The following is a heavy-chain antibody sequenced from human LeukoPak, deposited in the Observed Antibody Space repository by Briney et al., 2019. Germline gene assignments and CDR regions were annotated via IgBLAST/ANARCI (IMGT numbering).Heavy chain of an antibody. CDR2: INGRGIST. J-gene: IGHJ4*02. CDR1: GITFSTYA. Sequence: GGSLRLSCAASGITFSTYAMSWVRQAPGKGLEWVSCINGRGISTYYADSVKGRFTISRDNSKNTLYLQMSSLRADDTAIYYCARGAYYDCSGSLDYWGQGTLVTVSS. CDR3: ARGAYYDCSGSLDY. D-gene: IGHD3-22*01. V-gene: IGHV3-23*01.